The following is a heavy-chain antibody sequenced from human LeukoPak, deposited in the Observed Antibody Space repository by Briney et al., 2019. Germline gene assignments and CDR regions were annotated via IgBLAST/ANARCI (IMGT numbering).Heavy chain of an antibody. V-gene: IGHV3-21*01. CDR3: ARVSSNPYSRDWYHLDY. CDR2: ISSTSSSI. Sequence: GGSLRLSCAASGFAFSTYSMNWVRQAPGKGLEWVSSISSTSSSIYYADSMKGRFTISRDNAKNSMYLQMNSLRAEDTAMYYCARVSSNPYSRDWYHLDYWGQGTLVTVSS. D-gene: IGHD6-19*01. J-gene: IGHJ4*02. CDR1: GFAFSTYS.